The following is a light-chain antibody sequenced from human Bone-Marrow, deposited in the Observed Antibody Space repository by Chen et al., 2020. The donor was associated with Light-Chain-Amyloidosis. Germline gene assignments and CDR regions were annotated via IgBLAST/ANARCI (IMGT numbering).Light chain of an antibody. CDR3: QSYQGSSQGV. V-gene: IGLV6-57*01. CDR2: ADD. CDR1: SGSIATHY. J-gene: IGLJ3*02. Sequence: NFMLTQPHSVSESPGKTVIISCTRSSGSIATHYVQWYQQHPGSSPTTVIYADDQRPSGVPDRFSGSIDRSSNSASLTISGLKTEDEADYYCQSYQGSSQGVFGGGTKLTVL.